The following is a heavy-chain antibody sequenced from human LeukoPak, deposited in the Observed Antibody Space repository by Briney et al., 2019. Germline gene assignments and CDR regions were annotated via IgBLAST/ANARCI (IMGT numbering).Heavy chain of an antibody. J-gene: IGHJ4*02. Sequence: ASVKVSCKASGYTFTGYYLHWVRQAPGQGLAWMGWINPASGDTNYAQNFQGRVTMTRDTSIRTAYMELSSLGSDDTAVYYCARGMIQGNMGYWGQGTLVTVSS. D-gene: IGHD3-16*01. CDR3: ARGMIQGNMGY. CDR1: GYTFTGYY. V-gene: IGHV1-2*02. CDR2: INPASGDT.